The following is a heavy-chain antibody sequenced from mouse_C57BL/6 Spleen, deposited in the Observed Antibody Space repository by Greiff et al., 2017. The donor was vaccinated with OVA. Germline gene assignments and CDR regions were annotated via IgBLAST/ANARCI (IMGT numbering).Heavy chain of an antibody. D-gene: IGHD1-1*02. CDR3: AREEGSYPVDV. Sequence: QVQLQQSGPGLVQPSQSLSITCTVSGFSLTSYGVHWVRQSPGKGLEWLGVIWSGGSTDYTAAFISRLSISKDNSKSQVFFKRNSLQADNTAIYYCAREEGSYPVDVWGTGTTVTVSS. CDR1: GFSLTSYG. V-gene: IGHV2-2*01. CDR2: IWSGGST. J-gene: IGHJ1*03.